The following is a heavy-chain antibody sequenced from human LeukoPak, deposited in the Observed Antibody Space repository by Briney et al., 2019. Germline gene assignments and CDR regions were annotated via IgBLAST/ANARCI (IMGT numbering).Heavy chain of an antibody. D-gene: IGHD6-13*01. CDR2: IYPGDSDT. Sequence: GESLQISCQGSGYSFTSYWIGWVRQMPGKGLEWMGIIYPGDSDTRYSPSFQGQVTISADKSISTAYLQWSGLKASDTAMYYCASTIAAAGSFDPWGQGTLVTVSS. V-gene: IGHV5-51*01. CDR3: ASTIAAAGSFDP. J-gene: IGHJ5*02. CDR1: GYSFTSYW.